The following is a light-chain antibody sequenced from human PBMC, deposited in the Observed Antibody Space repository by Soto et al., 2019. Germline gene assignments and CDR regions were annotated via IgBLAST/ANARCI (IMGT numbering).Light chain of an antibody. CDR3: QQYGSSPPVT. J-gene: IGKJ1*01. Sequence: EIVLTQSPGTLSLSPGERATLSCRASQSVSSSYLAWYQQKPGQATRLLIYGASSRATGIPDRFSGSGSGTDFTLTISRLEPEDFAVYYCQQYGSSPPVTFGQGTKVEIK. CDR2: GAS. CDR1: QSVSSSY. V-gene: IGKV3-20*01.